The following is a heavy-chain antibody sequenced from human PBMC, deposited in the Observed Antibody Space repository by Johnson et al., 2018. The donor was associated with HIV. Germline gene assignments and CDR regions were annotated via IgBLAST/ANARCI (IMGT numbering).Heavy chain of an antibody. V-gene: IGHV3-NL1*01. J-gene: IGHJ3*02. Sequence: QVQLVESGGGVAQPGRSLRLSCAASGFRFSRYGMHWVRQAPGKGLEWVSGISGGGGTTYYADSVKGRFTISRDNSKNTLYVQMNSLRPEDTAVYYCARGYTWNDVSIWGQGTMVTVSS. CDR2: ISGGGGTT. CDR1: GFRFSRYG. D-gene: IGHD1-1*01. CDR3: ARGYTWNDVSI.